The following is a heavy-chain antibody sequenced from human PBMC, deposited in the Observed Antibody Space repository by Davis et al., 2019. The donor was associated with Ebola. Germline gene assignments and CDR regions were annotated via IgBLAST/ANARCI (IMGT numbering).Heavy chain of an antibody. D-gene: IGHD2-21*02. CDR1: GGSLSGNY. CDR2: INHSGST. Sequence: MPSETLSLTCAVYGGSLSGNYWSWIRQPPGKGLEWIGEINHSGSTNYNPSLKSRVTISVDTSKNQFSLKLSSVTAADTAVHYCARGRNIVVVTAILNYWGQGTLVTVSS. CDR3: ARGRNIVVVTAILNY. V-gene: IGHV4-34*01. J-gene: IGHJ4*02.